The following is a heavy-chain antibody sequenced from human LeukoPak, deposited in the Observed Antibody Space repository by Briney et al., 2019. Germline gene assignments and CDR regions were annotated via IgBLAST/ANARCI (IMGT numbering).Heavy chain of an antibody. CDR1: GYTFAGYY. D-gene: IGHD6-6*01. CDR3: ARAAEAARPDY. CDR2: MNPNSGNT. V-gene: IGHV1-8*03. Sequence: ASVKVSCKASGYTFAGYYMHWVRQAPGQGLEWMGWMNPNSGNTGYAQKFQGRVTITRNTSISTAYMELSSLRSEDTAVYYCARAAEAARPDYWGQGTLVTVSS. J-gene: IGHJ4*02.